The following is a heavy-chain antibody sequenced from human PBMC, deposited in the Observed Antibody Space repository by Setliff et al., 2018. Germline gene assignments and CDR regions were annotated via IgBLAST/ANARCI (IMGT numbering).Heavy chain of an antibody. CDR3: ARDLVGYCSGGSCYDWDY. Sequence: ASVKVSCKASGHTFTSYGISWVRQAPGQGLEWMGWISAYNGNTNYAQKLQGRVTMTTDTSTSTAYMELRSLRSDDTAVYYCARDLVGYCSGGSCYDWDYWGQGTQVTVSS. D-gene: IGHD2-15*01. CDR2: ISAYNGNT. V-gene: IGHV1-18*01. J-gene: IGHJ4*02. CDR1: GHTFTSYG.